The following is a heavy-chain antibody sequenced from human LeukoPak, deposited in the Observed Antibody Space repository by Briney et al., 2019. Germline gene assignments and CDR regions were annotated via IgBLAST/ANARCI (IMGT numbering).Heavy chain of an antibody. J-gene: IGHJ3*02. CDR2: INPNSGGT. D-gene: IGHD2-2*01. CDR1: GYTFTGYY. V-gene: IGHV1-2*06. Sequence: GASVKVSXKASGYTFTGYYMHWVRQAPGQGLEWMGRINPNSGGTNYAQKFQGRVTMTRDTSISTAYMELNRLRSDDTAVYYCARADCSTTSCLDAFDIWGQGTMVTVSS. CDR3: ARADCSTTSCLDAFDI.